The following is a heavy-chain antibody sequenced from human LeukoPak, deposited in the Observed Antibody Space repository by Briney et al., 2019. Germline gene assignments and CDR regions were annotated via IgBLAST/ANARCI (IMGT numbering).Heavy chain of an antibody. CDR1: GVSISYYY. J-gene: IGHJ2*01. V-gene: IGHV4-59*01. CDR3: ANRRGDWYFDL. CDR2: IYYSGST. D-gene: IGHD3-10*01. Sequence: PSETLSLTCTVSGVSISYYYWSWLRHPPGKGLEWIGHIYYSGSTNHNPSLKSRVTISLDTSKNQFSLMLSSVTAADTAVYYCANRRGDWYFDLWGRGTLVTVSS.